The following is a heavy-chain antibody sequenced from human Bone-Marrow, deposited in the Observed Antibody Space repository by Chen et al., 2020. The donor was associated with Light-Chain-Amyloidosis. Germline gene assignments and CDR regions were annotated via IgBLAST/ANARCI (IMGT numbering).Heavy chain of an antibody. CDR1: GFTFRDYA. CDR2: FSPSGLTT. J-gene: IGHJ6*02. V-gene: IGHV3-23*01. Sequence: EVQLLESGGGLAQPGGSLRLSCAASGFTFRDYAMRWVRQAPGKGLEWVSTFSPSGLTTFYADSVKGRFTIFRDNSMNTLFLQVSSLRAEDTAVYYCATRGQSGYAQSYKGIDVWGQGTTVTVA. CDR3: ATRGQSGYAQSYKGIDV. D-gene: IGHD5-12*01.